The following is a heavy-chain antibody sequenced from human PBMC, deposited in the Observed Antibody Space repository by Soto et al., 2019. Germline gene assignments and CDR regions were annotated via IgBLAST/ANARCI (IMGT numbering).Heavy chain of an antibody. CDR2: IGGRGEAYAT. CDR3: YYGTFDY. Sequence: GRSLRLSCSASGFTFGASALQWARQASGKGLEWLGRIGGRGEAYATTYAASVKGRFTISRDDSKKTAYLQMNSLESEDTAVYYYYYGTFDYWGQGTLVTVSS. D-gene: IGHD3-10*01. V-gene: IGHV3-73*01. CDR1: GFTFGASA. J-gene: IGHJ4*02.